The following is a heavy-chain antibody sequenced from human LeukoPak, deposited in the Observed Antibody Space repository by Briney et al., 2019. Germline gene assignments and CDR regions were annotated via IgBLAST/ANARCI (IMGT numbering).Heavy chain of an antibody. D-gene: IGHD1-1*01. J-gene: IGHJ6*02. CDR2: ISYDGSNK. V-gene: IGHV3-30-3*01. CDR3: ARDVGVWNDLPQGMDV. CDR1: GFTFSSYA. Sequence: GRCLRLSCAASGFTFSSYAMHWVRQAPGKGLEWVAVISYDGSNKYYADSVKGRFTISRDNSKNTLYLQMNSLRAEDTAVYYCARDVGVWNDLPQGMDVWGQGTTVTVSS.